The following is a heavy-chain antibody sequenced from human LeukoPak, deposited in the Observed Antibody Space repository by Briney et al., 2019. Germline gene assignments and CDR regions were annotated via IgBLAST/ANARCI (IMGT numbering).Heavy chain of an antibody. CDR3: ARGIPIPGYTSGWYSN. D-gene: IGHD6-19*01. J-gene: IGHJ4*02. CDR1: GGSISSSGYY. CDR2: IFYSGST. V-gene: IGHV4-39*01. Sequence: SETLSLTCTVSGGSISSSGYYWGWIRQPPGQGLERIGSIFYSGSTYYNPSLKSRVTISVDTSKNQFSLRLSSVTAADTAVYYCARGIPIPGYTSGWYSNWGQGTLVTVSS.